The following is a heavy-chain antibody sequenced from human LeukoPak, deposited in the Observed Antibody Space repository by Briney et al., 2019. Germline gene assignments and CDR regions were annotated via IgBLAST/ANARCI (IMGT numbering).Heavy chain of an antibody. D-gene: IGHD6-13*01. CDR1: GFTFISYG. V-gene: IGHV3-33*01. CDR3: ARVTQQLVLGDFDY. Sequence: PGRSLRLSCAASGFTFISYGMHWVRPAPGKGLEWVAVIWYDGSNKYYADSVKGRFTVSRDNAKNTLYLQMNSLRAEDTAVYYCARVTQQLVLGDFDYWGQGTLVTVSS. J-gene: IGHJ4*02. CDR2: IWYDGSNK.